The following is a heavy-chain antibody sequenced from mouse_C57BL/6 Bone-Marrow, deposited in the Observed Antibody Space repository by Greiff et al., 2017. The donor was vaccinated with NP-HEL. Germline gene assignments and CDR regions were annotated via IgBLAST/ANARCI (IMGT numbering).Heavy chain of an antibody. Sequence: VQLQQSGAELARPGASVKLSCTASGFTIKHSYMHWVKQRPEQGLEWIGRIDPADGDTGYAQKFQGKATMTADTSSNTASLALSSLTSEDTAVDDCTQFITTAYYAMDYWGQGTSVTVSS. J-gene: IGHJ4*01. CDR2: IDPADGDT. CDR1: GFTIKHSY. V-gene: IGHV14-1*01. CDR3: TQFITTAYYAMDY. D-gene: IGHD1-1*01.